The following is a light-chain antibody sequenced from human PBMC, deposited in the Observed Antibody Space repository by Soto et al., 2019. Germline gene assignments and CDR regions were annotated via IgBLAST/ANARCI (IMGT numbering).Light chain of an antibody. V-gene: IGLV1-44*01. CDR3: ATWDDSLNGPV. J-gene: IGLJ2*01. CDR1: SSNIGRDT. Sequence: QPVLTQPPSASGTPGQRVTISCSGSSSNIGRDTVNWYQQLPGTAPKLLIYSNNRRPAGVPDRFSGSKSGTSGSLAISGLLSEDEADYYCATWDDSLNGPVFGGGTELTVL. CDR2: SNN.